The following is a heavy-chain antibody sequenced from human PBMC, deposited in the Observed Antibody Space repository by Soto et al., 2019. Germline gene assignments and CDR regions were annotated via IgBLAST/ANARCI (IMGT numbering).Heavy chain of an antibody. D-gene: IGHD6-19*01. CDR2: IYYSGST. CDR1: GGSISSYY. V-gene: IGHV4-59*01. Sequence: PSETLSLTCTVSGGSISSYYWSWIRQPPGKGLEWIGYIYYSGSTNYNPSLKSRVTISVDTSKNQFSLKLSSVTAADTAVYYCARDNSGWNDAFDIWGQGTMVTVS. CDR3: ARDNSGWNDAFDI. J-gene: IGHJ3*02.